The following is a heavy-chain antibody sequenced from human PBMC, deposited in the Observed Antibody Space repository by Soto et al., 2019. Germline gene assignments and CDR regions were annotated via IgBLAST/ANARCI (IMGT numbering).Heavy chain of an antibody. CDR3: AKDSFINLRGYDSY. Sequence: GGSLRLSCAASGFTLSSYSMNWVRQAPGKGLEWVSSISSGSSYIYYADSVKGRFTISRDNAKNTLYLQMSSLRAEDTAIYYCAKDSFINLRGYDSYWGQGTLVTVS. CDR1: GFTLSSYS. V-gene: IGHV3-21*04. CDR2: ISSGSSYI. D-gene: IGHD5-12*01. J-gene: IGHJ4*02.